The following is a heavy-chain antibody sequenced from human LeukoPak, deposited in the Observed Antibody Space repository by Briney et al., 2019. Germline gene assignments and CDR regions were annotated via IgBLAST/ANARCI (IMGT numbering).Heavy chain of an antibody. V-gene: IGHV3-23*01. D-gene: IGHD3-3*01. CDR2: ISNSGGST. J-gene: IGHJ5*02. CDR1: GFTFSSYA. CDR3: AKDYDFWSGYPLGSNWFDP. Sequence: GGSLRLSCAASGFTFSSYAMSWVRQAPGKGVGWVSAISNSGGSTYYADSVKGRFTISRDNSKNTLYLQMNSLRAEDTAVYYCAKDYDFWSGYPLGSNWFDPWGQGTLVTVSS.